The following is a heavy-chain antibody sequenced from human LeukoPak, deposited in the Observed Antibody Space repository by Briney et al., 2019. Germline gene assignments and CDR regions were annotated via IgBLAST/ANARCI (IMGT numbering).Heavy chain of an antibody. J-gene: IGHJ6*02. Sequence: SETLSLTCTVSGGSINSYYWSWIRQPPGKGLEWIGYIYNSGSANYNPSLKSRVTISVDTSKNQFSLRLSSVTAADTAVYYCARESKTTLGGYYYGMDVWGQGTTVTVSS. D-gene: IGHD3-16*01. CDR3: ARESKTTLGGYYYGMDV. CDR2: IYNSGSA. V-gene: IGHV4-59*01. CDR1: GGSINSYY.